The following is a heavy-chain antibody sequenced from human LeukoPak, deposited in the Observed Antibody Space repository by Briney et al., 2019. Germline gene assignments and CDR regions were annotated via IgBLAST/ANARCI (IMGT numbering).Heavy chain of an antibody. CDR1: GFTFSSYW. CDR2: INSDGGST. Sequence: SGGSLRLSCAASGFTFSSYWMHWVRQVPGKGLVWVSLINSDGGSTRYADSVKGRFTISRDNAKKTLYLQMNSLRAEDTAVYYCAGKGQFSSGWGPLNYWGQGTLVTVSS. D-gene: IGHD6-19*01. CDR3: AGKGQFSSGWGPLNY. V-gene: IGHV3-74*01. J-gene: IGHJ4*02.